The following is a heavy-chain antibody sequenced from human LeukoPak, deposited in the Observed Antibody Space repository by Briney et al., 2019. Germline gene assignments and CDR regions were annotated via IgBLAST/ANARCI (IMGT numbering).Heavy chain of an antibody. CDR2: IYYSGST. V-gene: IGHV4-61*05. Sequence: PSETLSLTCTVSGGSISSSSYYWGWIRQPPGKGLEWIGYIYYSGSTNYNPSLKSRVTISVDTSKNQFSLKLSSVTAADTAVYYCARVRSLAAAGILSASDYYYYMDVWGKGTTVTVSS. CDR1: GGSISSSSYY. CDR3: ARVRSLAAAGILSASDYYYYMDV. J-gene: IGHJ6*03. D-gene: IGHD6-13*01.